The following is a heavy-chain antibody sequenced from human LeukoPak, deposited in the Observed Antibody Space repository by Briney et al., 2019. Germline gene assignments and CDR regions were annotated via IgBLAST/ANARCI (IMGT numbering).Heavy chain of an antibody. D-gene: IGHD2-2*02. Sequence: GGSLRLSCAASGFTFSYYAMSWVRQAPGRGLEWVSVISDSGGDTRYADSGKGRFTISRDNSKNTVYLQMNSLRAEDTAVYYCAKTDCTSSSCYTIDSWGQGTLVTVS. J-gene: IGHJ4*02. CDR3: AKTDCTSSSCYTIDS. CDR1: GFTFSYYA. V-gene: IGHV3-23*01. CDR2: ISDSGGDT.